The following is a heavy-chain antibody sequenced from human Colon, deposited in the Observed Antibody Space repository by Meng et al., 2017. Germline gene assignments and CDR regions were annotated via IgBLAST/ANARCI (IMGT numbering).Heavy chain of an antibody. J-gene: IGHJ4*02. CDR2: INTDGSNA. V-gene: IGHV3-74*01. CDR1: GFTFSRYW. D-gene: IGHD6-19*01. CDR3: VRGIGITVAGSMDY. Sequence: GESLKISCTSPGFTFSRYWMHWVRQAPGTGPVWVSRINTDGSNAANADYVKGRFTISRDNAKDTLYLQMNSLRAEDTAVDYCVRGIGITVAGSMDYWGQGTVVTVSS.